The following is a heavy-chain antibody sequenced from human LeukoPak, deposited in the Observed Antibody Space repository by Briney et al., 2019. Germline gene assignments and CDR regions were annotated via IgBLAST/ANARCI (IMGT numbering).Heavy chain of an antibody. Sequence: ASVKVSCKASGGTFSSYAIIWVRQAPGQGLEWMGRIIPILGIANYAQKFQGRVTITADKSTSTAYMELSSLRSEDTAVYYCARKETADYYYGMDVWGQGTTVTVSS. CDR1: GGTFSSYA. CDR3: ARKETADYYYGMDV. J-gene: IGHJ6*02. CDR2: IIPILGIA. D-gene: IGHD2-21*02. V-gene: IGHV1-69*04.